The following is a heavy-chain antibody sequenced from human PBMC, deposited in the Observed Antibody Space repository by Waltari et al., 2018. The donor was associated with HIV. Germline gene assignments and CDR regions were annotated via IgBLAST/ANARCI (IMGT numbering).Heavy chain of an antibody. CDR2: MKPWSGQR. V-gene: IGHV1-8*02. D-gene: IGHD3-22*01. CDR3: AGNSSGKGNRYFYYGLDV. CDR1: GYTFMNFD. Sequence: QVLLVQSGPEVKRPGASVKISCKAYGYTFMNFDVNWVRQAAGQGPEWLVWMKPWSGQRGSSYRFDDGCIMTRDVSTYTGYSERSWLTPEDTGIYYCAGNSSGKGNRYFYYGLDVWGQGTPVT. J-gene: IGHJ6*02.